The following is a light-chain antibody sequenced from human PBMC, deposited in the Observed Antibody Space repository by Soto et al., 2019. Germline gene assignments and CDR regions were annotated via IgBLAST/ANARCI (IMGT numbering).Light chain of an antibody. V-gene: IGKV3-11*01. Sequence: EVMLRQSPATLSLSTGERATLSCRASHSVSSYLACYQQKPGQAPRLLIYDAYNRATGIPPRFSGSGSGTDFTLTISSLEPEDSAVYYCQQRHMWPITFGQGTRLEIK. CDR1: HSVSSY. CDR2: DAY. CDR3: QQRHMWPIT. J-gene: IGKJ5*01.